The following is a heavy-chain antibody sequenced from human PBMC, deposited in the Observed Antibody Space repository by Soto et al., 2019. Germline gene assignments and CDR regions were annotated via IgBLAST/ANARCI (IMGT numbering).Heavy chain of an antibody. CDR3: ARAPRGGDYEDY. D-gene: IGHD4-17*01. J-gene: IGHJ4*02. Sequence: SETLSLTCTVSGGSISSGGYYWSWIRQHPGKGLEWIGYIYYSGSTYYNPSLKSRVTISVDTSKNQFSLKLSSVTAADTAVYYCARAPRGGDYEDYWGQGTLVTVSS. CDR2: IYYSGST. V-gene: IGHV4-31*03. CDR1: GGSISSGGYY.